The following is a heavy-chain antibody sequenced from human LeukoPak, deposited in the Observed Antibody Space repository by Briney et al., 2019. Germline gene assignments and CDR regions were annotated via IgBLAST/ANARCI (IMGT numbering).Heavy chain of an antibody. J-gene: IGHJ3*02. CDR1: GFTFSGYW. CDR3: AKDGRPCGGDCYPHDAFDI. Sequence: QPGGSLRLSCAASGFTFSGYWMSWVRQAPGKGLEWVANIKQDGSEKYYVDSVKGRFTISRDNAKNSLFLQMNSLRAEDTAVYYCAKDGRPCGGDCYPHDAFDIWGQGTMVTVSS. V-gene: IGHV3-7*01. D-gene: IGHD2-21*02. CDR2: IKQDGSEK.